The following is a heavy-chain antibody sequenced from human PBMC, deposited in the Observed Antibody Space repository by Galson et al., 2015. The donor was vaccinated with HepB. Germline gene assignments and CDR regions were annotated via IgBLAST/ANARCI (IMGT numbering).Heavy chain of an antibody. V-gene: IGHV3-11*05. D-gene: IGHD3-16*01. CDR2: ISSSGTYT. CDR1: GFTFSDYY. J-gene: IGHJ4*02. CDR3: ARAEGEYYSDY. Sequence: SLRLSCAASGFTFSDYYMSWIRQAPGKGLEWVSYISSSGTYTNYADSLKGRFTISRDNAKNSLYLQMNSLRAEDTAVYYCARAEGEYYSDYWGQGTLVTVSS.